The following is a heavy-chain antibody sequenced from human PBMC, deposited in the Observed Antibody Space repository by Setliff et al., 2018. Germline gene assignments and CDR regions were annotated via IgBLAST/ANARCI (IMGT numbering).Heavy chain of an antibody. Sequence: SETLSLTCSVSGGSISSGSDYWTWIRQPAGKGLEWIGHIYTSGSTKYNSSLKSRVSISLDTSKNHVSLKLSSVTAADTAVYYCARAHTWSLPNDNSGYPGWFDPWGQGTLVTVSS. CDR1: GGSISSGSDY. V-gene: IGHV4-61*09. D-gene: IGHD3-22*01. J-gene: IGHJ5*02. CDR2: IYTSGST. CDR3: ARAHTWSLPNDNSGYPGWFDP.